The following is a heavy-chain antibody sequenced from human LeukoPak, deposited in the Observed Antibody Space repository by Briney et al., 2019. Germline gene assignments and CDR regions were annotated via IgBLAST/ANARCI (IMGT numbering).Heavy chain of an antibody. CDR2: INHSGST. CDR3: ARAPRIGSGWSYNWFDP. D-gene: IGHD6-19*01. V-gene: IGHV4-34*01. J-gene: IGHJ5*02. Sequence: SETLSLTCAVYGGSFSGYYWSWIRQPPGKGLEWIGEINHSGSTNYNPSLKSRVTISVDTSKNQLSLKLSSVTAADTAVYYCARAPRIGSGWSYNWFDPWGQGTLVTVSS. CDR1: GGSFSGYY.